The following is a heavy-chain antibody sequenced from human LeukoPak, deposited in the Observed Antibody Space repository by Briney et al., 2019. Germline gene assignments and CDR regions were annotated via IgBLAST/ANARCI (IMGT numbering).Heavy chain of an antibody. CDR1: GFTFSSYW. V-gene: IGHV3-23*01. CDR3: AKSVSGTSYNVMDV. D-gene: IGHD1-7*01. Sequence: GGSLRLSCAASGFTFSSYWMHWVRQAPGKGLEWVSGISGRGGFTNYADSVKGRFTISRDNSKNTLFLQMNSLRVEDTAVYYCAKSVSGTSYNVMDVWGQGTTVIVSS. J-gene: IGHJ6*02. CDR2: ISGRGGFT.